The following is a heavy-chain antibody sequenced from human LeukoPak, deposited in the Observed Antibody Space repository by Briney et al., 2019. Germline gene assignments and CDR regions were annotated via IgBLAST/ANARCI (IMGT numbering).Heavy chain of an antibody. J-gene: IGHJ4*02. Sequence: ASVKVSCKASGYTFTSYYMHWVRQAPGQGLEWMGMINPSGGSTTYAQKFQGRVTLTRDTSTSTVYVELSSLRSEDTAVYHCARGPPYGGYVNYWGQGTLVTVSS. D-gene: IGHD5-12*01. CDR3: ARGPPYGGYVNY. CDR2: INPSGGST. V-gene: IGHV1-46*01. CDR1: GYTFTSYY.